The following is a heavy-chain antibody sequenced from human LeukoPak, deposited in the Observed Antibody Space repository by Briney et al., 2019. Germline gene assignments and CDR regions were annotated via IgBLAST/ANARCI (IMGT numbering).Heavy chain of an antibody. J-gene: IGHJ4*02. CDR1: GFTFSSYW. CDR3: ARGLDVVVPAAIEGSGSYYDY. Sequence: GGSLRLSCAASGFTFSSYWMSWVRQAPGKGLEWVANIKQDGSEKYYVDSVKGRFTISRDNAKNSLYLQMNSLRAEGTAVYYCARGLDVVVPAAIEGSGSYYDYWGQGTLVTVSS. D-gene: IGHD2-2*01. V-gene: IGHV3-7*01. CDR2: IKQDGSEK.